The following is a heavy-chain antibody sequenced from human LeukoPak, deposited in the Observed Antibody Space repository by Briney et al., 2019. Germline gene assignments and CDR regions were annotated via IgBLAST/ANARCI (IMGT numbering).Heavy chain of an antibody. D-gene: IGHD2-15*01. CDR2: ISGSGGST. CDR3: AKVPRYCSGGSCFYFDY. J-gene: IGHJ4*02. V-gene: IGHV3-23*01. CDR1: GFTFSSYG. Sequence: GGSLRLSCAASGFTFSSYGMSWVRQAPGKGLEWVSAISGSGGSTYYADSVKGRFTISRDNSKNTLYLQMNSLRAEDTAVYYCAKVPRYCSGGSCFYFDYWGQGTLVTVSS.